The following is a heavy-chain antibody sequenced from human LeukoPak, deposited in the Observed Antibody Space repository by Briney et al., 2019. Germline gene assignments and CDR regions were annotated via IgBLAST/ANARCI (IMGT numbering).Heavy chain of an antibody. CDR3: ARGGIAAAGTPAAVNY. D-gene: IGHD6-13*01. V-gene: IGHV3-20*04. CDR1: GFAFSSYG. Sequence: PGRSLRLSCAASGFAFSSYGMHWVRQAPGKGLEWVSGINWNGGSTGYADSVKGRFTISRDNAKNSLYLQMNSLRAEDTALYFCARGGIAAAGTPAAVNYWGQGTLVTVSS. CDR2: INWNGGST. J-gene: IGHJ4*02.